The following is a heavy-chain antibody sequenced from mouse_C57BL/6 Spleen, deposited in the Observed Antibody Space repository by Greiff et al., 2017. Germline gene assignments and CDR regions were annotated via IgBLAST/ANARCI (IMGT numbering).Heavy chain of an antibody. CDR2: IYPRSGNT. J-gene: IGHJ4*01. Sequence: VQLKESGAELARPGASVKLSCKASGYTFTSYGISWVKQRTGQGLEWIGEIYPRSGNTYYNEKFKGKATLTADKSSSTAYMELRSLTSEDSAVYFCADDGYYDAMDYWGQGTSVTVSS. CDR3: ADDGYYDAMDY. D-gene: IGHD2-3*01. CDR1: GYTFTSYG. V-gene: IGHV1-81*01.